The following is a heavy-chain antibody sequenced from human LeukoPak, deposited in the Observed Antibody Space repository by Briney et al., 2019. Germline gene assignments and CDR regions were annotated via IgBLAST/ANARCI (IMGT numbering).Heavy chain of an antibody. CDR2: ISSSSTDI. CDR3: TRKRYDSSRYWVDF. CDR1: GFTFSTYS. D-gene: IGHD3-22*01. V-gene: IGHV3-21*01. Sequence: PGGSLRLSCAASGFTFSTYSMNWVRQAPGKGLEWVSSISSSSTDIYYTDSVKGRFTISRDNAKNSVYLQMDSLRVEDTAVFYCTRKRYDSSRYWVDFWGQGTLVTVSS. J-gene: IGHJ4*02.